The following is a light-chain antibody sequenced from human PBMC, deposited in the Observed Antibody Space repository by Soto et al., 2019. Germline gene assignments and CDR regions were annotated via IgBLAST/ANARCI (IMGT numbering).Light chain of an antibody. CDR2: GAS. Sequence: EIVMTQSPATLSVSPGERATLSCRASQSVGSNFAWYQQKPGQAPRLLIYGASTRATGIPARFSGSGSGTEFTLTISSLQSEDFAIYFCQQYNKCPPDRTFGQGTKVEIK. CDR3: QQYNKCPPDRT. CDR1: QSVGSN. J-gene: IGKJ1*01. V-gene: IGKV3-15*01.